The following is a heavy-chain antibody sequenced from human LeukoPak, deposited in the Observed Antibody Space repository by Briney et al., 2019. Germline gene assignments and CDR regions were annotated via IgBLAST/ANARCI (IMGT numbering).Heavy chain of an antibody. CDR3: AKIPQVATYTVPNFDF. J-gene: IGHJ4*02. D-gene: IGHD3-16*01. CDR1: GFTFSSYW. V-gene: IGHV3-7*03. CDR2: IKQDGSEK. Sequence: GGSLRLSCAASGFTFSSYWMSWVRQAPGKGLEWVANIKQDGSEKYYVDSVKGRFTISRDNAKNTLYLQMNSLRAEDTAVYYCAKIPQVATYTVPNFDFWGQGTLVTVSS.